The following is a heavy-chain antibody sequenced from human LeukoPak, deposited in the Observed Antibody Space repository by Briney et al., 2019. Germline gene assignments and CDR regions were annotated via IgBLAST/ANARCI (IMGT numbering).Heavy chain of an antibody. CDR2: IYTSGST. D-gene: IGHD3-9*01. Sequence: YPSETLSLTCTVSGGSISSHYWSWIRQPPGKGLEWIGRIYTSGSTNYNPSLKSRVTISVDTSKNQFSLKLSSVTAADTAVYYCARGQLRYFDWLFDYWGQGTLVTVSS. V-gene: IGHV4-4*08. CDR3: ARGQLRYFDWLFDY. J-gene: IGHJ4*02. CDR1: GGSISSHY.